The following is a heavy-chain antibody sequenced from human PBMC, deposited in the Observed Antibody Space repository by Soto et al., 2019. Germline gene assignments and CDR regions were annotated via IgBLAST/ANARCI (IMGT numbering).Heavy chain of an antibody. CDR1: GFTFSSYA. CDR2: ISGSGGST. CDR3: AKGGYEDSSGYYPGRFDY. V-gene: IGHV3-23*01. J-gene: IGHJ4*02. Sequence: GGSLRLSCAASGFTFSSYAMSWVRQAPGKGLEWVSAISGSGGSTYYADSVKGRFTISRDNSKNTLYLQMNSLRAEDTAVYYCAKGGYEDSSGYYPGRFDYWGQGTLVTVSS. D-gene: IGHD3-22*01.